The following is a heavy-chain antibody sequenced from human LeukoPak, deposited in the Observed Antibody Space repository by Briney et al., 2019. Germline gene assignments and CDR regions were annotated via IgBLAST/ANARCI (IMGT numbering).Heavy chain of an antibody. J-gene: IGHJ3*01. CDR1: GNTFSSNI. Sequence: ASVKVSCKTPGNTFSSNIINWVRQAPGQRLDWMGWINAGNGNTKYSEKFQGRVTITRDTSASTVYMELSSLRSEDTAVYYCARERPTTTAFHVWGQGTMVTVSP. CDR3: ARERPTTTAFHV. V-gene: IGHV1-3*01. CDR2: INAGNGNT. D-gene: IGHD1-14*01.